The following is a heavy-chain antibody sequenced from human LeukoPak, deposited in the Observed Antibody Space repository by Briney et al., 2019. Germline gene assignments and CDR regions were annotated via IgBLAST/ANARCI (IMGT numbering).Heavy chain of an antibody. CDR2: LYPSGST. Sequence: PSGTLSLTCTVSGASISPDYWNWIRQPAGKGLEWIGRLYPSGSTDYNPSLKSRVTMSVDTSKNQFSLKVTSVTAADTAIYYCARDLSGSLYFDYWGQGILVSVSA. D-gene: IGHD3-10*01. J-gene: IGHJ4*02. CDR1: GASISPDY. CDR3: ARDLSGSLYFDY. V-gene: IGHV4-4*07.